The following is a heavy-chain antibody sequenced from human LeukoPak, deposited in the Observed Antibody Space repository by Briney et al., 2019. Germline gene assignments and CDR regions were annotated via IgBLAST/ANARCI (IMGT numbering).Heavy chain of an antibody. Sequence: PGGSLRLSCAASGFTFSDYYVSWIRQAPGKGLEWVSYISSSGSTIYYAYSVKGRFTISRDNAKNSLYPQMNSLRAEDTAVYYCARDSSRGVDYWGQGTLVTVSS. D-gene: IGHD3-16*01. CDR3: ARDSSRGVDY. V-gene: IGHV3-11*01. J-gene: IGHJ4*02. CDR1: GFTFSDYY. CDR2: ISSSGSTI.